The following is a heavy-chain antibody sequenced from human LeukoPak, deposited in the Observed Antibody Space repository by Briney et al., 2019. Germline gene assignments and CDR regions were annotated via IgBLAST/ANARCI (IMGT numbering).Heavy chain of an antibody. V-gene: IGHV3-48*03. J-gene: IGHJ4*02. CDR2: ISSTGSNI. CDR1: GFTFSTYE. D-gene: IGHD3-22*01. Sequence: PGGSLRLSCAASGFTFSTYEMNWVRQAPGKGLEWVSYISSTGSNIYYADSVKGRFTISRDNAKNSLYLLMNSLRIEDTAVYYCAATYYYDGSGDYWGQGTLVTVSS. CDR3: AATYYYDGSGDY.